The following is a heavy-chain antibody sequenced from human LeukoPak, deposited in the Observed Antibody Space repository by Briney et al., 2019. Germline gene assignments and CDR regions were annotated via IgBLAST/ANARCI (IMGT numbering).Heavy chain of an antibody. Sequence: ASVKVSCKASGYTVTGYYMHWVRQAPGQGLEWRGIINPSGGSTSYAQKFQGRVTMTRDMSTSTVYMELSSLRSEDTAVYYCASGIAVAGTMIHTWGQGTLVTVSS. CDR2: INPSGGST. D-gene: IGHD6-19*01. CDR1: GYTVTGYY. J-gene: IGHJ5*02. V-gene: IGHV1-46*01. CDR3: ASGIAVAGTMIHT.